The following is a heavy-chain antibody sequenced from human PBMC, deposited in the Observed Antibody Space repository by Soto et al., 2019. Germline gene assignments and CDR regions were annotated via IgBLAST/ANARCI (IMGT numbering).Heavy chain of an antibody. CDR1: GFTFSSYS. J-gene: IGHJ3*02. V-gene: IGHV3-48*01. CDR3: ARFFFDSSGSFDI. Sequence: PGGSLRLACAASGFTFSSYSMNWVRQAPGKGLEWVSYISSSSSTIYYADSVKGRFTISRDNAKNSLYLQMNSLRAEDTAVYYSARFFFDSSGSFDIWGQGTMVTVSS. CDR2: ISSSSSTI. D-gene: IGHD3-22*01.